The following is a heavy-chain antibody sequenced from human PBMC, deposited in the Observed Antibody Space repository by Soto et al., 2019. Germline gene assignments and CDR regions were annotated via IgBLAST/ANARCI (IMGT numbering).Heavy chain of an antibody. J-gene: IGHJ6*02. CDR1: GGSISSYY. Sequence: SETLSLTCTVSGGSISSYYWSWIRQPPGKGLEWIGYIYYSGSTNYNPSLKSRVTISVDTSKNQFSLKLSSVTAADTAVYYCARGGTAMVNGYYYYGMDVWGQGTTVTVYS. D-gene: IGHD5-18*01. CDR2: IYYSGST. CDR3: ARGGTAMVNGYYYYGMDV. V-gene: IGHV4-59*01.